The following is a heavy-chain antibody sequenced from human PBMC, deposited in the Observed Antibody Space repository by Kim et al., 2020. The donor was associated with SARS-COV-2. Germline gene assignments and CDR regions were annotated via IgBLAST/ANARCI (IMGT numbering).Heavy chain of an antibody. D-gene: IGHD6-19*01. CDR2: IYTSGST. V-gene: IGHV4-4*07. Sequence: SETLSLTCTVSGGSISSYYWSWIRQPAGKGLEWIGRIYTSGSTNYNPSLKSRVTMSVDTSKNQFSLKLSSVTAADTAVYYCARGTGGSGWYSYYFDYWGQGTLVTVSS. CDR3: ARGTGGSGWYSYYFDY. J-gene: IGHJ4*02. CDR1: GGSISSYY.